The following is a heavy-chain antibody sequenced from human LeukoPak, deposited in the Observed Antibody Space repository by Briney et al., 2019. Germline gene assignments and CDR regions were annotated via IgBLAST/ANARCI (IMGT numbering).Heavy chain of an antibody. CDR1: GFTSSSHW. CDR3: ARGAAGGRRAFDI. D-gene: IGHD6-13*01. V-gene: IGHV3-74*01. J-gene: IGHJ3*02. Sequence: AQSLRLSCAAYGFTSSSHWMHWVRQAAGKGLVWVSRMNSDGSSTSYEDSVKERFTISRDNTKNTLYLQMNSLRAEDTAVYYCARGAAGGRRAFDIWGQGTMVTVSS. CDR2: MNSDGSST.